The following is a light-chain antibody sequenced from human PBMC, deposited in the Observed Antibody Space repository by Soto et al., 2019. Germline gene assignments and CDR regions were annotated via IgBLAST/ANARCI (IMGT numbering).Light chain of an antibody. J-gene: IGKJ4*01. V-gene: IGKV1-5*01. Sequence: IPMTQSPSTLSVPPGDRVTITCRASQTVERWMAWYQQKPGKAPKLLISDVSTLERGVPSRFSGSGSATEFTLTISSLQSEDVAAYYCQKYNSAPLTFGEGTKVDIK. CDR1: QTVERW. CDR3: QKYNSAPLT. CDR2: DVS.